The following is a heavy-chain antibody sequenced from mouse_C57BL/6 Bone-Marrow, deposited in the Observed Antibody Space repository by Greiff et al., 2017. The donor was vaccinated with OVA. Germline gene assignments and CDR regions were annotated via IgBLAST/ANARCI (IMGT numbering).Heavy chain of an antibody. D-gene: IGHD2-3*01. V-gene: IGHV1-19*01. CDR1: GYTFTDYY. CDR3: ARGGGYYDFDY. CDR2: INPYNGGT. J-gene: IGHJ2*01. Sequence: VQLQQSGPVLVKPGASVKMSCKASGYTFTDYYMNWVKQSHGKSLEWIGVINPYNGGTSYNQKFKGKATLTVDKSSSTAYMELNSLTSEDSAVYYCARGGGYYDFDYWGQGTTLTVSS.